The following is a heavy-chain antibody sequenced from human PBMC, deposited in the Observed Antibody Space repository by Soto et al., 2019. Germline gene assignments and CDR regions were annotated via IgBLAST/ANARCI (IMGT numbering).Heavy chain of an antibody. Sequence: GGSLRLSCAASGFTFSSYGMHWVRQAPGKGLEWVAVISYDGSNKYYADSVKGRFTISRDNSKNTLYLQMNSLRAEDTAVYYCAKEGWDIVVVPAASFFDYWGQGTLVTVSS. CDR1: GFTFSSYG. CDR3: AKEGWDIVVVPAASFFDY. D-gene: IGHD2-2*01. V-gene: IGHV3-30*18. J-gene: IGHJ4*02. CDR2: ISYDGSNK.